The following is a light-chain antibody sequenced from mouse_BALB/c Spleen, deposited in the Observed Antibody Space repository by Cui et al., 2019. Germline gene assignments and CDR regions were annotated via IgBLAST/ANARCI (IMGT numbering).Light chain of an antibody. CDR3: QQWSSNPLT. CDR2: DTS. CDR1: SSVSY. V-gene: IGKV4-59*01. Sequence: QIVLTQSPAIMSASPGEKVTMTCSASSSVSYMHWYQQKSGTSPKRWIYDTSKLASGVPARFSGSGSGTSYSLTISNMEAEDAATYYCQQWSSNPLTFGAGTKLELK. J-gene: IGKJ5*01.